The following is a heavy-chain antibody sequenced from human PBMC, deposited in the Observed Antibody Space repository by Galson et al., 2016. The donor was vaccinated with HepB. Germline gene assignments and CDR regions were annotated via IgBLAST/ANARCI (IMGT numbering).Heavy chain of an antibody. CDR2: ISSSGSYNT. CDR1: RLTFSSYW. J-gene: IGHJ4*02. CDR3: ARAASELDY. Sequence: SLRLSCAASRLTFSSYWMTWVRQAPGKGLEWVSYISSSGSYNTNYADSVKGRFTISRDNAKNSLYLQMDSLRAEDRAVYYCARAASELDYWGQGTLVTVSS. V-gene: IGHV3-11*05. D-gene: IGHD6-19*01.